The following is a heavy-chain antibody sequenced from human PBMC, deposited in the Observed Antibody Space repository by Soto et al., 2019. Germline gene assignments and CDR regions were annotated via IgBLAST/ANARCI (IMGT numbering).Heavy chain of an antibody. CDR3: ARGVPKHYGFDG. Sequence: EVQLVASGGGLVQPGGSRSVSCAASGFTFSSHWMHWVRQAPGKGLVWVSRIKTDGSNTNYADSVKGRFTISRDNAKNTLYREMNSLRAEDTAVYYGARGVPKHYGFDGWGQGTMVTVSS. V-gene: IGHV3-74*01. J-gene: IGHJ3*01. CDR2: IKTDGSNT. CDR1: GFTFSSHW.